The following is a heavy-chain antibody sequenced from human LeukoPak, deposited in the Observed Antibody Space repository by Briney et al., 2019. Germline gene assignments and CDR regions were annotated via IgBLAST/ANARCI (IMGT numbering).Heavy chain of an antibody. V-gene: IGHV4-59*12. CDR3: ATIALGAFDI. CDR2: IYYSGST. D-gene: IGHD6-19*01. J-gene: IGHJ3*02. CDR1: GGSISSYY. Sequence: SETLSLTCTVSGGSISSYYWSWIRQPPGKGLEWIGYIYYSGSTNYNPSLKSRVTISVDTSKNQFSLKLSSVTAADTAVYYCATIALGAFDIWGQGTMVTVSS.